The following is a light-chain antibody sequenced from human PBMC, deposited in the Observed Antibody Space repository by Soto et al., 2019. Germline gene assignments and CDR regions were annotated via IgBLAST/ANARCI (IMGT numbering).Light chain of an antibody. Sequence: SHELTQPPSVSVAPGKTARITCGGNNIGSKSVHWYQQKPGQAPVLVIYYDSDRPSGIPERFSGSNSGNTATLTISRVEAGDEADYYCQVWDSSSDHPRVFGGGTKLTVL. CDR2: YDS. CDR3: QVWDSSSDHPRV. J-gene: IGLJ3*02. V-gene: IGLV3-21*04. CDR1: NIGSKS.